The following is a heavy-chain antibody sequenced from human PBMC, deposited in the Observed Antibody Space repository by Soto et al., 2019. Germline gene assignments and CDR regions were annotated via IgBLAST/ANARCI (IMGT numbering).Heavy chain of an antibody. CDR2: ISGSGGST. J-gene: IGHJ4*02. CDR1: GFTFSSYA. D-gene: IGHD2-21*01. Sequence: GGSLRLSCAASGFTFSSYAMSWVRQAPGKGLEWVSAISGSGGSTYYADSVKGRFTISRDNSKNTLYLQMNSLRAEDTAVYYCAKILWSHSSSPPLVRDDYWGQGTLVTVSS. V-gene: IGHV3-23*01. CDR3: AKILWSHSSSPPLVRDDY.